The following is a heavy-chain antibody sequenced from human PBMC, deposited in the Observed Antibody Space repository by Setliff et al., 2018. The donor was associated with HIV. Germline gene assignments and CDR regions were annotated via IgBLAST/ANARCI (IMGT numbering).Heavy chain of an antibody. CDR1: GFTFEDYG. Sequence: GGSLRLSCAASGFTFEDYGMSWVRQVPGKGLEWVSGISWSGGGTGYAASVKGRFTISRDNSKNTLFLQMNSLRPEDTAVYYCARDSPLSHFDYWGQGILVTVSS. J-gene: IGHJ4*02. V-gene: IGHV3-20*04. CDR2: ISWSGGGT. CDR3: ARDSPLSHFDY.